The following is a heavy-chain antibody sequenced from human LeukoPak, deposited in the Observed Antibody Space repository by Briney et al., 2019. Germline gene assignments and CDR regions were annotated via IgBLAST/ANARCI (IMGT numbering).Heavy chain of an antibody. CDR2: ISWHGGST. Sequence: GGSLRLSCAASGFTFADYGMSWVRQAPGKGLEWVSGISWHGGSTAYADSVKGRFTISRDNAKNSLYLQMSSLRAEDTAVYYCAKDPGYSSSWFDYWGQGTLVTVSS. CDR3: AKDPGYSSSWFDY. V-gene: IGHV3-20*04. D-gene: IGHD6-13*01. CDR1: GFTFADYG. J-gene: IGHJ4*02.